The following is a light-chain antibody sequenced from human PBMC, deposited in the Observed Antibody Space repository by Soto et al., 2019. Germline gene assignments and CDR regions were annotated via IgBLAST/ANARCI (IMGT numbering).Light chain of an antibody. J-gene: IGKJ4*01. CDR2: GAS. CDR3: HQYDRSPLT. V-gene: IGKV3-20*01. CDR1: QRVSSSY. Sequence: EIVLTQSPGTLSLSPGERATLSSRASQRVSSSYLAWYQQKPGQAPRLLIYGASSRATGIPDRFSGSGSGTDFTLTISRLEPEDFAVYYCHQYDRSPLTFGGGTKVEIK.